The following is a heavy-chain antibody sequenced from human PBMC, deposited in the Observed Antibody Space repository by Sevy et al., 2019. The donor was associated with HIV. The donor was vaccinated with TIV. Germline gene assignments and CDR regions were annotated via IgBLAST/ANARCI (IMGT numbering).Heavy chain of an antibody. Sequence: GGSLRLSCAASGFTFSSYSMNWVRQAPGKGLEWVSYISSSSSTIYYADSVKGRFTISRDNAKNSLYLQMNSLRAEDRAVYYCAGVGIVLGGAFDIWGQGTMVTVSS. CDR3: AGVGIVLGGAFDI. V-gene: IGHV3-48*01. J-gene: IGHJ3*02. CDR1: GFTFSSYS. CDR2: ISSSSSTI. D-gene: IGHD2-15*01.